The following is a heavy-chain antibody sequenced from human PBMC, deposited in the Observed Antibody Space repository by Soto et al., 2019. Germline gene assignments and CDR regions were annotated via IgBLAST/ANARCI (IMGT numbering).Heavy chain of an antibody. CDR3: ARDQDSSSWNDAFDI. CDR1: GVTFSSYV. Sequence: GGSLRLSCAASGVTFSSYVMHWVRQAPGKGLEWVAVISYDGSNKYYADSVKGRFTISRDNSKNTLYLQMNSLRAEDTAVYYCARDQDSSSWNDAFDIWGQGTMVTVSS. J-gene: IGHJ3*02. D-gene: IGHD6-13*01. CDR2: ISYDGSNK. V-gene: IGHV3-30-3*01.